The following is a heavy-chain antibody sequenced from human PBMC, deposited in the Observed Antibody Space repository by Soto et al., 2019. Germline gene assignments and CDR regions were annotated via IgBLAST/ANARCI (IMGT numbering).Heavy chain of an antibody. D-gene: IGHD3-3*01. CDR2: IYYSGST. J-gene: IGHJ4*02. CDR1: GGSISSSGYY. V-gene: IGHV4-39*01. Sequence: QLQLQESGPGLVKPSETLSLTCTISGGSISSSGYYWGWIRQPPGQGLEWIGSIYYSGSTYYNPSLKRRVTISVDTSKNQFSLKLSSVTAADTAVYYCARQEGTSGFWSDYWGQGTLVTVSS. CDR3: ARQEGTSGFWSDY.